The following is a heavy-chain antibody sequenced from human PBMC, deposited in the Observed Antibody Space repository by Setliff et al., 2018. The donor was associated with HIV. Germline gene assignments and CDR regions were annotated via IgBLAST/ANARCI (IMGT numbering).Heavy chain of an antibody. J-gene: IGHJ3*02. CDR3: ARQSGYTRGWDIFGLVAGSFDI. D-gene: IGHD3-3*01. Sequence: SETLSLTCNVSDGSISSSSYYWAWIRQPPGKGLEWIGTIYYSGNTYYRPSLKSRVTVSIDTSKNQFSLRLNSVTAADTAVYYCARQSGYTRGWDIFGLVAGSFDIWGQGTVVTVSS. CDR1: DGSISSSSYY. V-gene: IGHV4-39*01. CDR2: IYYSGNT.